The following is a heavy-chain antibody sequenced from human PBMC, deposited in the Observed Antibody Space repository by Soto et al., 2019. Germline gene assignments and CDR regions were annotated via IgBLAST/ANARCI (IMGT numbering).Heavy chain of an antibody. CDR2: ISGSGGST. CDR3: AKDFWVTTVTG. J-gene: IGHJ4*02. Sequence: GGSLRLSCAASGFTFSSYAMSWVRQALGKGLEWVSAISGSGGSTYYADSVKGRFTISRDNSKNTLYLQMNSLRAEDTAVYYCAKDFWVTTVTGWGQGTLVTVSS. CDR1: GFTFSSYA. V-gene: IGHV3-23*01. D-gene: IGHD4-4*01.